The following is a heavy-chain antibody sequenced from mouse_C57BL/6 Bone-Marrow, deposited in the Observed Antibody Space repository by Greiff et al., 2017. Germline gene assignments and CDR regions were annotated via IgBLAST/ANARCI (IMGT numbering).Heavy chain of an antibody. J-gene: IGHJ3*01. V-gene: IGHV1-12*01. Sequence: LQESGAELVRPGASVKMSCKASGYTFTSYNMPWVKQTPKQGLEWIGAIYPGNGDTSYNQKFKGKATLTVDQSSSTAYMQLSSLTSEDSAVYFCARPGYSDWGFAYWGQGTLVTVSA. D-gene: IGHD2-12*01. CDR3: ARPGYSDWGFAY. CDR2: IYPGNGDT. CDR1: GYTFTSYN.